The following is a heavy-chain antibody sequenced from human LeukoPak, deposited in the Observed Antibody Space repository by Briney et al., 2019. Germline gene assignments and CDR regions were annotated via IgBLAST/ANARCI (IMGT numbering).Heavy chain of an antibody. CDR3: ARHIYEVGGPVVY. D-gene: IGHD3-3*01. CDR1: GGSISSYY. Sequence: SETLSLTCTVSGGSISSYYWSWIRQPPGKGLEYIGHIYYTGGTRYSPSLKSRVTMSVDTSKNQFSLKLSSVTAADTAVYYCARHIYEVGGPVVYWGQGTLVTVSS. CDR2: IYYTGGT. J-gene: IGHJ4*02. V-gene: IGHV4-59*08.